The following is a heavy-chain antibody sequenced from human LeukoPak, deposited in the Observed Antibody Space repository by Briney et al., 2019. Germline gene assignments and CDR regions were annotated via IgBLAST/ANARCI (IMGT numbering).Heavy chain of an antibody. CDR3: ARGRSGHFQKYYYYYMDV. CDR1: GDSISSGDYY. Sequence: PSETLSLTCTVSGDSISSGDYYWSWIRQPAGKGLEWIGRISSSGSTNYNPSLKSRVTISVDTSKNQFSLKLSSVTAADTAVYYCARGRSGHFQKYYYYYMDVWGKGTTVTVSS. CDR2: ISSSGST. D-gene: IGHD6-19*01. V-gene: IGHV4-61*02. J-gene: IGHJ6*03.